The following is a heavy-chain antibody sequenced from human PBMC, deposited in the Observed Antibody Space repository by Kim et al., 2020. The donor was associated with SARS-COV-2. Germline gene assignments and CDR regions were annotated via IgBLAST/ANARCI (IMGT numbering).Heavy chain of an antibody. J-gene: IGHJ6*02. D-gene: IGHD3-10*01. CDR2: IWYDGSNK. CDR1: GFTFSSYA. V-gene: IGHV3-33*06. CDR3: AKSGFGELFSGMDV. Sequence: GGSLRLSCAASGFTFSSYAMHWVRQAPGKGLEWVAVIWYDGSNKYYADSVKGRFTISRDNSKNTLYLQMNSLRAEDTAVYYCAKSGFGELFSGMDVWGQGTTVTVSS.